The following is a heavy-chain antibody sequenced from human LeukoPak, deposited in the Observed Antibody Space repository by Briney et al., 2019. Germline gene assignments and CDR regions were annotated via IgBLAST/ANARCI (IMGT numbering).Heavy chain of an antibody. Sequence: GGSLRLSCAASGFTFSTYAMNWVRQAPGKGLEWVSGISASGGRTYYADSVKGRFTISRDKSKNMLYLQMNGLRAEDTAIYYCAKGQELDDGVFDSWGQGTLVTVSS. J-gene: IGHJ4*02. CDR1: GFTFSTYA. V-gene: IGHV3-23*01. CDR3: AKGQELDDGVFDS. D-gene: IGHD1-1*01. CDR2: ISASGGRT.